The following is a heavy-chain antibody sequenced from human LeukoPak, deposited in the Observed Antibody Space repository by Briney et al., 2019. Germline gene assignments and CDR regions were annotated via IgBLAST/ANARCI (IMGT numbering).Heavy chain of an antibody. CDR2: IYYSGST. J-gene: IGHJ4*02. V-gene: IGHV4-59*01. Sequence: SETLSLTCTVSGGSLSSYYWSWIRQPPGKGLEWIGYIYYSGSTNYNPSLKSRVTISVDTSKNQFSLKLSSVTAADTAVYYCARVSMVRGVIFEFDGGLDYWGQGTLVTVSS. CDR3: ARVSMVRGVIFEFDGGLDY. CDR1: GGSLSSYY. D-gene: IGHD3-10*01.